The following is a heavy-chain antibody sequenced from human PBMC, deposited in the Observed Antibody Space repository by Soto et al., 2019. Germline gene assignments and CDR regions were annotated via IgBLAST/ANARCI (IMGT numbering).Heavy chain of an antibody. V-gene: IGHV3-23*01. J-gene: IGHJ3*02. CDR2: ISDGGDLT. CDR1: GFAFSSHA. D-gene: IGHD3-10*01. CDR3: ARRVIGSSRAFDI. Sequence: GGSLRLSSAASGFAFSSHAMSWVRQAPEKGLEWVAGISDGGDLTYNADSVRGRFTISRDNSRNTLYLQMNSLRAEDTAVYYCARRVIGSSRAFDIWGQGTMVTVSS.